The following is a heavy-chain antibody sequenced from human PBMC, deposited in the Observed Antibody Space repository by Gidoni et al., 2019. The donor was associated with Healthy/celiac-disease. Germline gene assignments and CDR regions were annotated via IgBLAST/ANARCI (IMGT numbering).Heavy chain of an antibody. J-gene: IGHJ4*02. V-gene: IGHV1-69*01. CDR3: ARVAQRRYYFDY. Sequence: QVQLVQSGAEVKKPGSSVKVSCKASGGTFSSYAIRWGRQAPGQGLAWMGGIIPIFGTANYAQKFQGRVTITADESTSTAYMELSSLRSEDTAVYYCARVAQRRYYFDYWGQGTLVTVSS. D-gene: IGHD2-15*01. CDR1: GGTFSSYA. CDR2: IIPIFGTA.